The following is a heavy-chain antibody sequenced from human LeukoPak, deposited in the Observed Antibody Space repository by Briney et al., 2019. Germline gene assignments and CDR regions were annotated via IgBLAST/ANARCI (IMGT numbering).Heavy chain of an antibody. CDR2: ISYDGSYK. CDR3: AREGNSGYSNRGFDY. V-gene: IGHV3-30*04. Sequence: GGSLRLSCAASGFTFITYAMHWVRQPPGEGLEWVAVISYDGSYKYYSDTVKGRFTISRDNSKSTLYLQMNSLRPEDTAVYYCAREGNSGYSNRGFDYWGQGTVVTVSS. J-gene: IGHJ4*02. CDR1: GFTFITYA. D-gene: IGHD6-13*01.